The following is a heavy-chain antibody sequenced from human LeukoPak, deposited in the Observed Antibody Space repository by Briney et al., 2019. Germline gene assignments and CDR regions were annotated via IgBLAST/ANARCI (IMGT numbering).Heavy chain of an antibody. D-gene: IGHD2-2*02. Sequence: SETLPLTCTVSGDSIRTYSWSWIRQSPGKGLEWIGYIDYTGSTNYNPSLKSRVTISVDTSKNHFSLKLTSVTAADTAVYYCARVLGYCSSTSCYTLGGFDYWGQGTLVTVSS. V-gene: IGHV4-59*08. CDR3: ARVLGYCSSTSCYTLGGFDY. CDR1: GDSIRTYS. J-gene: IGHJ4*02. CDR2: IDYTGST.